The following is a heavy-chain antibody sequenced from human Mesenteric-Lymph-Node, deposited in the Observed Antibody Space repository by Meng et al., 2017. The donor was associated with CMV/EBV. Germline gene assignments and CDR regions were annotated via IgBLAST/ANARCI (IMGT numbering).Heavy chain of an antibody. V-gene: IGHV4-59*01. CDR2: IYYSGYT. J-gene: IGHJ4*02. D-gene: IGHD1-26*01. CDR1: GGSITSSY. Sequence: SETLSLTCTVSGGSITSSYWAWIRQPPGKGLEWIGHIYYSGYTNYNPSLKSRVTISLDTAKKQFSLKLSSVTAADTAMYYCARDVVYSGTYQHNYYFDFWGQGTLVTVSS. CDR3: ARDVVYSGTYQHNYYFDF.